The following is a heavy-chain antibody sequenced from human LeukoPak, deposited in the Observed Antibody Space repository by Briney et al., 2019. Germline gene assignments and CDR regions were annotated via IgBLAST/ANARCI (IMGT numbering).Heavy chain of an antibody. CDR3: ARDRGSYYGSGSYWYNWFDP. CDR2: IYYSGST. D-gene: IGHD3-10*01. J-gene: IGHJ5*02. V-gene: IGHV4-39*07. Sequence: PSKTLSLTCTVSGGSISSRSYYWGWIRQPPGKGLEWIGSIYYSGSTYYNPSLKSRVTISVDTSKNQFSLKLSSVTAADTAVYYCARDRGSYYGSGSYWYNWFDPWGQGTLVTVSS. CDR1: GGSISSRSYY.